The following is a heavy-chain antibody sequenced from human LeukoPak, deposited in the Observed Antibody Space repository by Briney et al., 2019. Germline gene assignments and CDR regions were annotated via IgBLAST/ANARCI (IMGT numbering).Heavy chain of an antibody. CDR3: ARRRDLYSGSYYPFDY. CDR1: GYSFTNYW. Sequence: GESLKISCKGSGYSFTNYWIAWVRQVPGKGLEWMGIIYPGDSDTKYSPSFQGQVTISADKSISTAYLQWSSLKASDTAMYYCARRRDLYSGSYYPFDYWGQGTLVTVSS. D-gene: IGHD1-26*01. V-gene: IGHV5-51*01. J-gene: IGHJ4*02. CDR2: IYPGDSDT.